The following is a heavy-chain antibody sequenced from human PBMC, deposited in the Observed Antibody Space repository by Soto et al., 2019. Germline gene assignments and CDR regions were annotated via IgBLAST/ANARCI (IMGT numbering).Heavy chain of an antibody. V-gene: IGHV3-30*02. CDR2: IWYDGSNK. CDR1: GFTFSSYG. J-gene: IGHJ6*02. Sequence: GGSLRLSCAASGFTFSSYGMHWVRQAPGKGLEWVAVIWYDGSNKYYADSVKGRFTISRDNSKNTLYLQMNSLRAEDTALYYCAKDRGSGSYAANYYYYGMDVWGQGTTVTVSS. CDR3: AKDRGSGSYAANYYYYGMDV. D-gene: IGHD3-10*01.